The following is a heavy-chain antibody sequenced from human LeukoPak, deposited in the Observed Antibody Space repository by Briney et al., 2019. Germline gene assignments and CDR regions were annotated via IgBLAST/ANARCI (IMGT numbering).Heavy chain of an antibody. CDR2: ISYDGSNN. J-gene: IGHJ4*02. V-gene: IGHV3-30-3*01. Sequence: GGSLRLSCAASGFTFGYYTMHWVRQAPGKGLEWLAVISYDGSNNFYADSVKGRFTISRDNSKDTLYLQMHSLRPGDTAVYYCVREDTPATANYWGQGTLVTISS. CDR3: VREDTPATANY. D-gene: IGHD2-21*02. CDR1: GFTFGYYT.